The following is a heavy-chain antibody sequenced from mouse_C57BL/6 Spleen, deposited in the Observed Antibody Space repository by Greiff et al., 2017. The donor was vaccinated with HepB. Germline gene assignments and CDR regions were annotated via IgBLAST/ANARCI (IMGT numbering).Heavy chain of an antibody. V-gene: IGHV5-17*01. CDR1: GFTFSDYG. CDR2: ISSGSSTI. D-gene: IGHD1-2*01. J-gene: IGHJ4*01. Sequence: EVNVVESGGGLVKPGGSLKLSCAASGFTFSDYGMHWVRQAPEKGLEWVAYISSGSSTIYYADTVKGRFTISRDNAKNTLFLQMTSLRSEDTAMYYCARQLRLYYAMDYWGQGTSVTVSS. CDR3: ARQLRLYYAMDY.